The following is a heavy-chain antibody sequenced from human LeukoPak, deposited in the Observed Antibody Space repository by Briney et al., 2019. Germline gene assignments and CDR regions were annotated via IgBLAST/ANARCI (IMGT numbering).Heavy chain of an antibody. J-gene: IGHJ4*02. CDR1: GFTFSGYA. CDR2: ISYDGSNK. Sequence: PGRSLRLSCAASGFTFSGYAMHWVRQAPGKGLEWVAVISYDGSNKYYADSVKGRFTISRDNSKNTLYLQMNSLRAEDTAVYYCARDLYYYGSGSYYGVKPDYWGQGTLVTVSS. CDR3: ARDLYYYGSGSYYGVKPDY. D-gene: IGHD3-10*01. V-gene: IGHV3-30-3*01.